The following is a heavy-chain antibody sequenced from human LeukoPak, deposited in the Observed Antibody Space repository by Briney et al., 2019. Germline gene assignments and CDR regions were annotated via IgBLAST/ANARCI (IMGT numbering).Heavy chain of an antibody. Sequence: ASVKVSCKASGYTFTSYYMHWVRQAPGQGLEWMGIINPSGGSTSYAQKFQGRVTMTRDIFTSTVYMELRSLRSEDTAVYYCARAGGGEDSGSYDYWGQGTLVTVSS. CDR1: GYTFTSYY. V-gene: IGHV1-46*01. J-gene: IGHJ4*02. CDR3: ARAGGGEDSGSYDY. CDR2: INPSGGST. D-gene: IGHD1-26*01.